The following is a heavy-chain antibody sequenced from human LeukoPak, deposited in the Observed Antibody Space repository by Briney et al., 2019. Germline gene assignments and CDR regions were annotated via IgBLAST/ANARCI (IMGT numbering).Heavy chain of an antibody. V-gene: IGHV1-69*01. Sequence: SVKVSCKASGGTFSSYAISWVRQAPGQGLEWMGGIIPIFGTANYAQKFQGRVTITADESTSTAYMELSSLRSEDAAVYYCARGADLPYYMDVWGKGTTVTVSS. CDR2: IIPIFGTA. J-gene: IGHJ6*03. CDR3: ARGADLPYYMDV. CDR1: GGTFSSYA.